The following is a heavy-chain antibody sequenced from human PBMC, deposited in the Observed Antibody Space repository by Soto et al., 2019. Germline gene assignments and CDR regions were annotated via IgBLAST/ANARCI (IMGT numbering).Heavy chain of an antibody. CDR1: GFIFSDYA. Sequence: QVQLVDSGGGVVQPERSLRLSCRASGFIFSDYAIHWVRQAPGRGLEWVAVLIDDGYFQYYADSVKGRFTISSDKSNNTVYLRMSSLRVDDTAVYYCAREWGRSYYYGRDVWGKGTTVIASS. D-gene: IGHD3-10*01. CDR2: LIDDGYFQ. CDR3: AREWGRSYYYGRDV. V-gene: IGHV3-30-3*01. J-gene: IGHJ6*04.